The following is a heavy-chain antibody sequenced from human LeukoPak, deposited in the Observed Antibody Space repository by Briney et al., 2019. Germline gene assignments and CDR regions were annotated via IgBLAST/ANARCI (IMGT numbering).Heavy chain of an antibody. CDR1: GFTFSSYG. D-gene: IGHD3-22*01. J-gene: IGHJ4*02. CDR3: AKDHVTNYYDSSGYVR. V-gene: IGHV3-30*02. Sequence: GGSLRLSCAASGFTFSSYGMHWVRQAPGKGLEWVAFIRYDGSNKYYADSVKGRFTISRDNSKNTLYLQMNGLRAEDTAVYYCAKDHVTNYYDSSGYVRWGQGTLVTVSP. CDR2: IRYDGSNK.